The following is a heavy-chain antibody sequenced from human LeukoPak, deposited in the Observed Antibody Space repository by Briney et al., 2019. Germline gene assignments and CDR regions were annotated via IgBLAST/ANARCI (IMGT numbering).Heavy chain of an antibody. CDR1: GFRFSNYA. V-gene: IGHV3-23*01. Sequence: GGSLRLSCAASGFRFSNYALTWVRQVSGKGLEWVSTISGSGGNTYYADSVKGRFTISRDNSKNTLFLQMNSLRAEDTAMFYCAHLTRGYSDSDYGSWGQGTLVTVSS. CDR2: ISGSGGNT. CDR3: AHLTRGYSDSDYGS. D-gene: IGHD5-12*01. J-gene: IGHJ5*02.